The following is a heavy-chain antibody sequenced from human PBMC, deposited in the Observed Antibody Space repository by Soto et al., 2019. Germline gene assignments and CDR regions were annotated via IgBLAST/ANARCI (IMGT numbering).Heavy chain of an antibody. J-gene: IGHJ3*02. D-gene: IGHD7-27*01. CDR1: GYTFTSYA. CDR2: INAGNGNT. V-gene: IGHV1-3*01. CDR3: ARPDPITGDDAFDI. Sequence: QVQLVQSGAEVKKPGASVKVSCEASGYTFTSYAMHWVRQAPGQRLEWMGWINAGNGNTKYSQKFQGRVTITRDTSASTAYMELSSLRSEDTAVYYCARPDPITGDDAFDIWGQGTMVTVSS.